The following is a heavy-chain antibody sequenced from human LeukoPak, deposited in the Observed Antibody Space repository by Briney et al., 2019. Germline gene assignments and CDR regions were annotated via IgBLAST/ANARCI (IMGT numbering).Heavy chain of an antibody. CDR3: ARCKGGWSDHFYGLDV. J-gene: IGHJ6*02. D-gene: IGHD6-19*01. Sequence: GGSLRLSCAASGFTLRVNYMTWVRQAPGKGLEWVSVIYANGSTYYPDSVKGRFTISRDNSKSSLYLQMNNLRAEDTAVYYCARCKGGWSDHFYGLDVWGQGTTVTVSS. CDR1: GFTLRVNY. V-gene: IGHV3-53*01. CDR2: IYANGST.